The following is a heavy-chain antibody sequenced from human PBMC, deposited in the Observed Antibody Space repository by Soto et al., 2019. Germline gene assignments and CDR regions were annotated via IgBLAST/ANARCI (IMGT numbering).Heavy chain of an antibody. Sequence: QVQLVQSGAEVKKPGASVKVSCKASGDTFTDYYIHWVRQAPGQGLEWMGTVNPSGGHTTYAQHFLGRMTMTRDTSTSTLDMELTSLTSEDTAVYYCARGGHVVVVTAAFDYWGQGTLVTVSS. CDR1: GDTFTDYY. D-gene: IGHD2-21*02. CDR3: ARGGHVVVVTAAFDY. J-gene: IGHJ4*02. V-gene: IGHV1-46*01. CDR2: VNPSGGHT.